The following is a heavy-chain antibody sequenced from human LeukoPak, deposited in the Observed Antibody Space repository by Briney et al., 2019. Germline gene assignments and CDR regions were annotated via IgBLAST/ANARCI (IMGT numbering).Heavy chain of an antibody. V-gene: IGHV4-61*02. CDR1: GGSISSGSYY. Sequence: SETLSLTCTVSGGSISSGSYYWSWIRQPAGKGLEWIGRIYTSGSTNYNPSLKSRVTISVDTSKNQFSLKLSSVTAADTAVYYCARDGGYSSGWYGEGSDAFDIWGQGTMVTVPS. J-gene: IGHJ3*02. D-gene: IGHD6-19*01. CDR2: IYTSGST. CDR3: ARDGGYSSGWYGEGSDAFDI.